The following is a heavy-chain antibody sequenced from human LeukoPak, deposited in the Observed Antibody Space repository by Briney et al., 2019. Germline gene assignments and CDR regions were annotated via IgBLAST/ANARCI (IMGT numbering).Heavy chain of an antibody. D-gene: IGHD6-13*01. CDR2: INPNSGNT. CDR1: GYTFTGYY. Sequence: ASVKVSCKASGYTFTGYYMHWVRQAPGQGLEWMGWINPNSGNTGYAQKFQGRVTMTRNTSISTAYMELSSLRSEDTAVYYCVRGGLSSSWSYYYYYMDVWGKGTTVTISS. V-gene: IGHV1-8*02. CDR3: VRGGLSSSWSYYYYYMDV. J-gene: IGHJ6*03.